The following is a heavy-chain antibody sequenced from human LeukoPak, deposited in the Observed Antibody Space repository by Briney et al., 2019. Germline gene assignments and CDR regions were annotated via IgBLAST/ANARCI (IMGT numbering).Heavy chain of an antibody. CDR1: GYTFTSYG. Sequence: ASVKVSCKASGYTFTSYGISWVRQAPGQRLEWMGWINTGNGNTKYSQKFQGRVTTTRDTSASTAYMELSSLRSEDTAVYYCARDEAWLLSWGQGTLVTVSS. CDR3: ARDEAWLLS. CDR2: INTGNGNT. D-gene: IGHD5-12*01. J-gene: IGHJ5*02. V-gene: IGHV1-3*04.